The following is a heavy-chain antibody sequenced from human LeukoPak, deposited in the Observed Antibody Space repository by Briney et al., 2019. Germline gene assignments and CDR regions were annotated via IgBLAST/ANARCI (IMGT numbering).Heavy chain of an antibody. CDR3: ARGLGAAAGRVFDY. CDR1: GFTFSSYS. V-gene: IGHV3-21*04. D-gene: IGHD6-13*01. CDR2: ISSSSSYI. J-gene: IGHJ4*02. Sequence: GGSLRLSCAASGFTFSSYSMNWVRQAPGKGLEWVSPISSSSSYIYYADSVKGRFTISRDNAKNSLYLQMNSLRADDTAVYYCARGLGAAAGRVFDYWGQGTLVTVSS.